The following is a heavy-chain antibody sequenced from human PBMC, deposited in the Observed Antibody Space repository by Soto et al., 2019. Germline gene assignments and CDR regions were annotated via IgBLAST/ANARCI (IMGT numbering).Heavy chain of an antibody. D-gene: IGHD6-13*01. CDR1: GDTFSSYA. Sequence: QVQLVQSGAEVRKPGSSVKVSCKASGDTFSSYAISWVRQAPGQGLEWMGGIVPFIGTTNYAQNFQGRVTITADKSTSTTYMELTSLRSEDTAVYYFARGGFSSSWRFDYWGQGALVTVSS. CDR2: IVPFIGTT. CDR3: ARGGFSSSWRFDY. J-gene: IGHJ4*02. V-gene: IGHV1-69*06.